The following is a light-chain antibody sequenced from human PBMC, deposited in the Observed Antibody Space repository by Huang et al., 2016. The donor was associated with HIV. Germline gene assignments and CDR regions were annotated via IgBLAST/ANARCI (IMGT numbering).Light chain of an antibody. V-gene: IGKV1-33*01. CDR2: DAS. J-gene: IGKJ5*01. Sequence: DIQMTQSPSSLSASVGERVTITCQASQDISNYLNWYQQKPGKAPKLLIYDASNLETGVPSRFSGSGSGTDFTFTISSLQPEDIATYYCQQYDNFTPITFGQGTRLEIK. CDR1: QDISNY. CDR3: QQYDNFTPIT.